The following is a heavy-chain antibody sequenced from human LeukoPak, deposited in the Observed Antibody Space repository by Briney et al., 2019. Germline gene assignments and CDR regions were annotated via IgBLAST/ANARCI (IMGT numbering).Heavy chain of an antibody. J-gene: IGHJ4*02. CDR2: TDSDGNIT. Sequence: GGSLRLSCAASGFTFSSYYIHWVRQAPGKGLVWVSRTDSDGNITTYADSVKGRFTISRDNAKSTLYLQMNSLRAEDTAVYYCARISYDSSGYYDYWGQGTLVTVSS. CDR1: GFTFSSYY. CDR3: ARISYDSSGYYDY. V-gene: IGHV3-74*01. D-gene: IGHD3-22*01.